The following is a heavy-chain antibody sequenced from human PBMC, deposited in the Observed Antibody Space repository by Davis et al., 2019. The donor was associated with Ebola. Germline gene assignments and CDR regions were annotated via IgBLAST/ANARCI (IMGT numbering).Heavy chain of an antibody. D-gene: IGHD3-16*02. CDR2: ISSSSSYI. V-gene: IGHV3-21*01. Sequence: GESLKISCAASGFTFSSYSMNWVRQAPGKGLEWVSSISSSSSYIYYADSVKGRFTISRDNSKNTLYLQMNSLRAEDTAVYYCARDSMITFGGVIVKRRDYYGMDVWGQGTLVTVSS. J-gene: IGHJ6*02. CDR3: ARDSMITFGGVIVKRRDYYGMDV. CDR1: GFTFSSYS.